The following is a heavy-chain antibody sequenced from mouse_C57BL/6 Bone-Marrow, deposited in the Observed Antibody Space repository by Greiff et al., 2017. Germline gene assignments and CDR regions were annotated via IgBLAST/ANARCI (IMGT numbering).Heavy chain of an antibody. D-gene: IGHD1-1*01. V-gene: IGHV2-2*01. CDR2: IWSGGST. CDR1: GFSLTSYG. J-gene: IGHJ1*03. CDR3: ARSFYGSSYQYFDV. Sequence: VQLQQSGPGLVQPSQSLSITCTVSGFSLTSYGVHWVRQSPGKGLEWLGVIWSGGSTDYNAAFISRLSISKDNSKSQVFFKMNSLQADDTAIYYCARSFYGSSYQYFDVWGTGTTVTVSS.